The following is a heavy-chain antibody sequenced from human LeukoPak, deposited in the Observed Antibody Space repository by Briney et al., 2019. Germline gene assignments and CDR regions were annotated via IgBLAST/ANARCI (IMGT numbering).Heavy chain of an antibody. D-gene: IGHD3-10*01. J-gene: IGHJ4*02. CDR2: ISGSGGST. CDR3: TGSGSYYRGYYFDY. V-gene: IGHV3-23*01. Sequence: GGSLRLSCAASGFTFSSYGMSWVRQAPGKGLEWVSAISGSGGSTYYADSVKGRFTISRDNSKNTLYLQMNSLRAEDTAVYYCTGSGSYYRGYYFDYWGQGILVTVSS. CDR1: GFTFSSYG.